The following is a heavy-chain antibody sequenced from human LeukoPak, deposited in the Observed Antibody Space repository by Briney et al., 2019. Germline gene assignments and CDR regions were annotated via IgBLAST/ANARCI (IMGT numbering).Heavy chain of an antibody. CDR3: ARSVEGSFDN. CDR2: ITSDRRTI. Sequence: GGSLRLSCAASGFTFSHYSMNWVRQAPGKGLKWVSYITSDRRTIYYAASVKGRFTISRDNAQNSLHLQMNSLRDEDTAVYFCARSVEGSFDNWGQGTLVTVSS. D-gene: IGHD6-19*01. CDR1: GFTFSHYS. V-gene: IGHV3-48*02. J-gene: IGHJ4*02.